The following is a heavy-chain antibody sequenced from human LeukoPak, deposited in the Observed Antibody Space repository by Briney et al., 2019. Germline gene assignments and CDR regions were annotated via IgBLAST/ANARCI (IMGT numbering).Heavy chain of an antibody. CDR3: AKELVWFGESDDAFDI. CDR1: GFTFSSYA. Sequence: PGGSLRLSCAASGFTFSSYAMSWVRQAPGKGLEWVPAFSGSGGSTYYADSVKGRFTISRDNSKNTLYLQINSLRAEDTAVYYCAKELVWFGESDDAFDIWGQGTMVTVSS. J-gene: IGHJ3*02. CDR2: FSGSGGST. V-gene: IGHV3-23*01. D-gene: IGHD3-10*01.